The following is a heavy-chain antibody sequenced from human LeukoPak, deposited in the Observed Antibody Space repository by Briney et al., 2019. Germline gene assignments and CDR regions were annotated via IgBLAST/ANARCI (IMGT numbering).Heavy chain of an antibody. CDR3: AKVPNDYSNYYFDY. D-gene: IGHD4-11*01. Sequence: GGSLRLSCAASGFTFSSYEMNWVRQAPGKGLEWVSYISSSGSTIYYADSVKGRFTISRDNAKNSLYLQMNSLRAEDTALYYCAKVPNDYSNYYFDYWGQGTLVTVSS. CDR2: ISSSGSTI. V-gene: IGHV3-48*03. J-gene: IGHJ4*02. CDR1: GFTFSSYE.